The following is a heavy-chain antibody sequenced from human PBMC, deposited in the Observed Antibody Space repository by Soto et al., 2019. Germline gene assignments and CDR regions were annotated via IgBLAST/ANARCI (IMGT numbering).Heavy chain of an antibody. CDR2: IYWDDDK. V-gene: IGHV2-5*02. CDR1: GFSLSTSGVA. D-gene: IGHD2-21*01. CDR3: AYRSPSIRLDP. Sequence: QITLKESGPTLVKPTQTLTLTCTFSGFSLSTSGVAVGWIRQPPGKALEWLALIYWDDDKRYSPSLKSRLTITKDTSKTQVVLRMTNMDPVDTATYYCAYRSPSIRLDPWGQGTLVTVAS. J-gene: IGHJ5*02.